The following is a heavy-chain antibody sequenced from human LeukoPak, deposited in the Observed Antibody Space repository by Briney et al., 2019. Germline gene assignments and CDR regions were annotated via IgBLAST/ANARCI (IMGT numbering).Heavy chain of an antibody. J-gene: IGHJ4*02. CDR2: ISSSDTYI. D-gene: IGHD6-13*01. V-gene: IGHV3-21*01. CDR3: ARDPSGSSSWVRFDY. CDR1: RFTFLSHS. Sequence: PARSLRRSCTASRFTFLSHSMNWVRHGPVPWLHCVSSISSSDTYIYHADSVEGRFTISRDNAKNSLYLQMNSLRVEDTAVYYCARDPSGSSSWVRFDYWGQGTLVTVSS.